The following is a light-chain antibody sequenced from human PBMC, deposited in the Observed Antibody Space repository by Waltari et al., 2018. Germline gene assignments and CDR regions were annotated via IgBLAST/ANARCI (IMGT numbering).Light chain of an antibody. CDR1: RGPRSPA. V-gene: IGLV4-69*01. Sequence: QLVLTHSPSASASLGASVKPPSTLSRGPRSPAIARHPQQPEKGPRYLMKLNSDGSHSKGDGIPDRFSGSSSGAERYLTISSLQSEDEADYYCQTWGTGNVVFGGGTKLTVL. J-gene: IGLJ2*01. CDR2: LNSDGSH. CDR3: QTWGTGNVV.